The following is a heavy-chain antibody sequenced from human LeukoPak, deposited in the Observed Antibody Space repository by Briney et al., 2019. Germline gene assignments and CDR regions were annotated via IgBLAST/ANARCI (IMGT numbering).Heavy chain of an antibody. Sequence: SVKVSCKASGYTFTYRYLHWVRQAPGQALEWMGWITPFNGNTNYAQKFQDRVTITRDRSMSTAYMELSSLRSEDTAMYYCANSQQLLAFDIWGQGTMVTVSS. J-gene: IGHJ3*02. CDR1: GYTFTYRY. CDR3: ANSQQLLAFDI. D-gene: IGHD6-13*01. V-gene: IGHV1-45*02. CDR2: ITPFNGNT.